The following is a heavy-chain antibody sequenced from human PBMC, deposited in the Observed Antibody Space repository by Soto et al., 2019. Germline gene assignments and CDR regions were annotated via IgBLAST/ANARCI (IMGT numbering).Heavy chain of an antibody. J-gene: IGHJ3*02. CDR3: AREGYCSGGSCYLGPFDI. D-gene: IGHD2-15*01. CDR2: ISSGSTTI. V-gene: IGHV3-48*01. CDR1: GFTFSSYS. Sequence: GGSLRLSCAASGFTFSSYSMNWVRQAPGKGLEWVSYISSGSTTIYYADSVKGRFTISRDNAQNSLYLQMNSLRAEDTAVYYCAREGYCSGGSCYLGPFDIWGQGTMVTVS.